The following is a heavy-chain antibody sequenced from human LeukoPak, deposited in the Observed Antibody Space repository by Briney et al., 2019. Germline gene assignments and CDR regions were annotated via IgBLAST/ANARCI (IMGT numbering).Heavy chain of an antibody. CDR3: ARTSIAARRANAFDI. CDR2: IYHSGST. D-gene: IGHD6-6*01. CDR1: GGSICSGGYS. Sequence: SETLSLTCAVSGGSICSGGYSWSWIRQPPGKGLEWIGYIYHSGSTYYSPSLKSRVTISVDRSKNQFSLKLSSVTAADTAVYYCARTSIAARRANAFDIWGQGTMVTVSS. V-gene: IGHV4-30-2*01. J-gene: IGHJ3*02.